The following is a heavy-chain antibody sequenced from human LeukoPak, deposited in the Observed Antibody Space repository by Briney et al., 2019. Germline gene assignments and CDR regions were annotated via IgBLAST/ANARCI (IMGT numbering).Heavy chain of an antibody. Sequence: PSETLSLTCTVSGGSISSGGYYWSWIRQHPGKGLEWIGYIYYSGSTYYNPSLKSRVTISVDTSKNQFSLKLSFVTAADTAVYYCASGLYGSGSYYRQGPYYYYYGMDVWGQGTTVTVSS. CDR3: ASGLYGSGSYYRQGPYYYYYGMDV. CDR2: IYYSGST. V-gene: IGHV4-31*03. D-gene: IGHD3-10*01. CDR1: GGSISSGGYY. J-gene: IGHJ6*02.